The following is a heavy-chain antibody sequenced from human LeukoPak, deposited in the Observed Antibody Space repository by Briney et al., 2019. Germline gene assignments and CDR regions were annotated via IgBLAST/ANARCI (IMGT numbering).Heavy chain of an antibody. V-gene: IGHV3-30*02. D-gene: IGHD1-26*01. Sequence: GGSLRLSCAASGFTFSSYGMHWVRQAPGKGLEWVAFIRYDGSDKYYADSVKGRFTISRDNSKNTLYLQMNSLRAENTAVYYCAKDRVATYFYYMDVWGKGTTVTVSS. J-gene: IGHJ6*03. CDR2: IRYDGSDK. CDR1: GFTFSSYG. CDR3: AKDRVATYFYYMDV.